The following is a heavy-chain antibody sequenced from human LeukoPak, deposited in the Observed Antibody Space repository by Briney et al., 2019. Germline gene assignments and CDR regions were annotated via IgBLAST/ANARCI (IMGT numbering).Heavy chain of an antibody. V-gene: IGHV4-30-2*01. CDR3: ARVDCSSTSCYYFDY. CDR2: IYHSGST. CDR1: GGSISSGGYS. D-gene: IGHD2-2*01. Sequence: SQTLSLTCAVSGGSISSGGYSWSWIRQPPGKGLEWIGYIYHSGSTYYNPSLKSRVTISVDRSKNQFSLKLSSVTAADTAVYYCARVDCSSTSCYYFDYWGQGTLVTVSS. J-gene: IGHJ4*02.